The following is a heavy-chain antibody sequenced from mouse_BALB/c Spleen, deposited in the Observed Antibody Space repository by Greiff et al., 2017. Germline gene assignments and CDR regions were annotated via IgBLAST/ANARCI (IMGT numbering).Heavy chain of an antibody. J-gene: IGHJ3*01. CDR1: GYTFSSYW. CDR3: ARRPPWFAY. V-gene: IGHV1-9*01. Sequence: QVQLKESGAELMKPGASVKISCKATGYTFSSYWIEWVKQRPGHGLEWIGEILPGSGSTNYNEKFKGKATFTADTSSNTAYMQLSSLTSEDSAVYYCARRPPWFAYWGQGTLVTVSA. D-gene: IGHD6-1*01. CDR2: ILPGSGST.